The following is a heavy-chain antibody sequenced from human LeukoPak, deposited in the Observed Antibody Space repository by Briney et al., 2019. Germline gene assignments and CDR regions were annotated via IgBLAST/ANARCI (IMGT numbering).Heavy chain of an antibody. V-gene: IGHV3-48*03. D-gene: IGHD3-22*01. Sequence: GGSLRLSCAASGFTFDDYGMNWVRQAPGKGLEWVSYISSSGSTIYYADSVKGRFTISRDNAKNTLFLHMNSLRAEDTAVYYCARDRGGYYDSSGYFIWGQGTLVTVSS. CDR3: ARDRGGYYDSSGYFI. CDR1: GFTFDDYG. J-gene: IGHJ4*02. CDR2: ISSSGSTI.